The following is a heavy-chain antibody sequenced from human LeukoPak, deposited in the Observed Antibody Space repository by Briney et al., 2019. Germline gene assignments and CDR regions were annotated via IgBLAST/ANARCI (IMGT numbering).Heavy chain of an antibody. D-gene: IGHD3-16*02. V-gene: IGHV3-23*01. CDR3: AKEIVGVIEKDY. J-gene: IGHJ4*02. CDR1: GFTFSSYV. Sequence: PGGSLRLSCAASGFTFSSYVMSWVRQAPGKGLEWVSAISSSGGSTYYADSVKGRFTISRDNSKNTLYLQMNSLRAEDTAVYYCAKEIVGVIEKDYWGQGTLVTVSS. CDR2: ISSSGGST.